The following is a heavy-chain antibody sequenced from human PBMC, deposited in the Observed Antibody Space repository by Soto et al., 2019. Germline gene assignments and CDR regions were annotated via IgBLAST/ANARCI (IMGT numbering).Heavy chain of an antibody. CDR3: ARGYSAYADHYYYGFDV. Sequence: QVQLVQSGAEVKKPGASVKVSCKASGYTFSSYGINWVRQAPGQGLEWMGWINAHNGNTNYAQKVQGRVTMTTDTSTSTANMELRSLRSDDTAVYYCARGYSAYADHYYYGFDVWGQGTTVTVSS. CDR2: INAHNGNT. J-gene: IGHJ6*02. D-gene: IGHD5-12*01. CDR1: GYTFSSYG. V-gene: IGHV1-18*01.